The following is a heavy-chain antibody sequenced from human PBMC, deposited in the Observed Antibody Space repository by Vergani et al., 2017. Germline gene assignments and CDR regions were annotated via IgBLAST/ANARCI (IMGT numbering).Heavy chain of an antibody. CDR2: IISIISYI. Sequence: EVQLVESGGGLVKPGGSLRLSCAASGFTFSSYTMNWVRQAPGKGLEWVSAIISIISYIYYADSVKGRFTISRDNAKNSLYMQMSSLRAEDTAVYYCAREDDYGDCRAGYWGQGTLVTVSS. V-gene: IGHV3-21*01. CDR3: AREDDYGDCRAGY. D-gene: IGHD4-17*01. CDR1: GFTFSSYT. J-gene: IGHJ4*02.